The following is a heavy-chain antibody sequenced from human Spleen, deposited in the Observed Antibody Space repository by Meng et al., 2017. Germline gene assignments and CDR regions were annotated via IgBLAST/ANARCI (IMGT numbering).Heavy chain of an antibody. CDR3: ATFSGSYYYNWFDP. CDR2: ISAYNGNT. Sequence: ASVKVSCKASGYTFTSYGISWVRQAPGQGLEWMGWISAYNGNTNYAQKLQSRVTMTTDTSTSTAYMELRSLRSDDTAVYYCATFSGSYYYNWFDPWGQGTLVTVSS. V-gene: IGHV1-18*01. CDR1: GYTFTSYG. D-gene: IGHD1-26*01. J-gene: IGHJ5*02.